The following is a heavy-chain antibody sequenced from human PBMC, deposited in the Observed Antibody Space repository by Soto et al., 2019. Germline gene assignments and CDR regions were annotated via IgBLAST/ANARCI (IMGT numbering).Heavy chain of an antibody. CDR3: ARYNTGHSDY. V-gene: IGHV3-33*01. CDR1: GFTFSSYG. J-gene: IGHJ4*02. Sequence: QGQLVESGGGVVQPGRSLRLSCAASGFTFSSYGMHWVRQAPGKGLEWVAVIWYHGNSMYYAESVKGRFTISRDNSKNTLYLQMNNLRAEDTAVYYCARYNTGHSDYWGQGTLVTVSS. D-gene: IGHD1-20*01. CDR2: IWYHGNSM.